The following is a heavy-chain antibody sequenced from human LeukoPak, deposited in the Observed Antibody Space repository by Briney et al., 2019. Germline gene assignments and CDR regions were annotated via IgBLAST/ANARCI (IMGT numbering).Heavy chain of an antibody. CDR3: ARVYIGDPFDYYGMDV. CDR1: GGSTSSYY. CDR2: IYYSGST. Sequence: PSETLSLTCTVSGGSTSSYYWSWIRQPPGKGLEWIGYIYYSGSTNYNPSLKSRVTISVDTSKNQFSLKLSSVTAADTAVYYCARVYIGDPFDYYGMDVWGQGTTVTVSS. J-gene: IGHJ6*02. D-gene: IGHD5-12*01. V-gene: IGHV4-59*01.